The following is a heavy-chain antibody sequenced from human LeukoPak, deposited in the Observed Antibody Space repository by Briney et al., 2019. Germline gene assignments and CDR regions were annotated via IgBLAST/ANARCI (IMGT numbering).Heavy chain of an antibody. Sequence: PSETLSLTCTVSGGSISSYYWSWIRQPPGKGLEWIGEINHSGSTNYNPSLKSRVTISVDTSKNQFSLKLSSVTAADTAVYYCARGRRPKTNWFDPWGQGTLVTVSS. V-gene: IGHV4-34*01. CDR3: ARGRRPKTNWFDP. J-gene: IGHJ5*02. CDR2: INHSGST. D-gene: IGHD6-6*01. CDR1: GGSISSYY.